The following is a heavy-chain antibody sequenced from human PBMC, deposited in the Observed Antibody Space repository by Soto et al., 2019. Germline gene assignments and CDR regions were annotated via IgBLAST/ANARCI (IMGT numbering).Heavy chain of an antibody. D-gene: IGHD1-26*01. CDR2: IYYSGST. CDR1: GGSISSYY. J-gene: IGHJ6*02. V-gene: IGHV4-59*01. Sequence: SLTCTVSGGSISSYYWSWIRQPPGKGLEWIAYIYYSGSTNYNPSLKSRVTISVDTSKNQFSLKLSSVTAADTAVYYCARDRGGMDVWGQGTTVTVSS. CDR3: ARDRGGMDV.